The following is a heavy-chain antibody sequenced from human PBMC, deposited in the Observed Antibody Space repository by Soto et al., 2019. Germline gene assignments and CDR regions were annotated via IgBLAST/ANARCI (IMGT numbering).Heavy chain of an antibody. V-gene: IGHV1-69*13. CDR1: GGTFSSYA. D-gene: IGHD2-8*01. Sequence: GASVKVSCKASGGTFSSYAISWVRQAPGQGLEWMGGIIPIFGTANYAQKFQGRVTITADESTSTAYMELSSLRSEDTAVYYCARASHCTNGVCYPYYYYGMAVWGQGTTVIVSS. CDR2: IIPIFGTA. J-gene: IGHJ6*02. CDR3: ARASHCTNGVCYPYYYYGMAV.